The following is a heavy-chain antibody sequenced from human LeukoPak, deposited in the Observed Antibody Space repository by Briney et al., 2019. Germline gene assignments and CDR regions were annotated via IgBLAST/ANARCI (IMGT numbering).Heavy chain of an antibody. CDR3: AKRGVVIRVILVGFHKEAYYFDS. J-gene: IGHJ4*02. CDR2: ISSNGGST. V-gene: IGHV3-64*01. Sequence: PGGSLRLSCAASGFTFSSYAMHWVRQAPGKGLEYVSAISSNGGSTYYANSVKGRFTISRDNSKNTLYLQMNSLRAEDTAVYFCAKRGVVIRVILVGFHKEAYYFDSWGQGALVTVSS. D-gene: IGHD3-22*01. CDR1: GFTFSSYA.